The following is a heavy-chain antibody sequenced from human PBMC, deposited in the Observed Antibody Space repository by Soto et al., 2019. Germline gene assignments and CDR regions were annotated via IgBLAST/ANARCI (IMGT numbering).Heavy chain of an antibody. CDR2: INHSGST. V-gene: IGHV4-34*01. CDR1: GGSFSGYY. J-gene: IGHJ6*02. D-gene: IGHD3-10*01. Sequence: QVQLQQWGAGLLKPSETLSLTCAVYGGSFSGYYWSWIRQPPGKGLEWIGEINHSGSTNYNPSLKGRVTISVDTSKNQFSLKLSSVTAADTAVYYCARGKTYYYGSGRVYGMDVWGQGTTVTVSS. CDR3: ARGKTYYYGSGRVYGMDV.